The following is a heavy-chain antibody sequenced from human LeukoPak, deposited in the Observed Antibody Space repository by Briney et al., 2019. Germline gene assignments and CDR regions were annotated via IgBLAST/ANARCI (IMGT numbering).Heavy chain of an antibody. J-gene: IGHJ4*02. CDR3: ASPPRDGYNYYFDY. CDR1: GYSISSSSYY. D-gene: IGHD5-24*01. Sequence: SETLSLTCTVSGYSISSSSYYWGWIRQPPGKGLEWIGSIYYSGSTYYNPSLKSRVTISVDTSKNQFSLKLSSVTAADTAVYYCASPPRDGYNYYFDYWGQGTLVTVSS. V-gene: IGHV4-39*01. CDR2: IYYSGST.